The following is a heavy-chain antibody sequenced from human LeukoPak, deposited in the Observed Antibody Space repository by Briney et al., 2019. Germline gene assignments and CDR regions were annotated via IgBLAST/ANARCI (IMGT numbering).Heavy chain of an antibody. D-gene: IGHD3-16*01. CDR1: GFTFSDYF. CDR3: ARVVFSGMDV. J-gene: IGHJ6*02. CDR2: ISGDTSHI. V-gene: IGHV3-21*01. Sequence: GGSLRLSRAASGFTFSDYFINWVRQAPGKGLEWVSSISGDTSHIYYADSVKGRFTISRDNAKNSLYLQTNSLRADDTVVYYCARVVFSGMDVWGLGTTVTVSS.